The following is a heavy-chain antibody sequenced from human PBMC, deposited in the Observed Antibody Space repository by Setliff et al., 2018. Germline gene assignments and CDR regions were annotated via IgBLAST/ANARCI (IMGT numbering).Heavy chain of an antibody. CDR1: GFTFTTYW. J-gene: IGHJ6*03. V-gene: IGHV3-74*01. D-gene: IGHD2-8*02. Sequence: LRLSCAASGFTFTTYWMYWVRQSPGKGLAWVSRINSDGSSTTYADSVKGRFTISRDNAKNTLYLQMNSLRAEDTAVYFCTRVWSMVSDSYYFYMDVWGKGTTVTVSS. CDR2: INSDGSST. CDR3: TRVWSMVSDSYYFYMDV.